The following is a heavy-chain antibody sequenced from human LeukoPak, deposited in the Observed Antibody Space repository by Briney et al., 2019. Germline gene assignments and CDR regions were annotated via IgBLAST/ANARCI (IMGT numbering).Heavy chain of an antibody. CDR1: GFTFSSYE. Sequence: GGSLRLSCAASGFTFSSYEMNWVRQAPGKGLEWVSYISSSSSYIYYADSVKGRFTISRDNAKNSLYLQMNSLRAEDTAVYYCARGNADYYGSGSFFGYSYYMDVWGKGTTVTVSS. V-gene: IGHV3-21*05. D-gene: IGHD3-10*01. CDR2: ISSSSSYI. J-gene: IGHJ6*03. CDR3: ARGNADYYGSGSFFGYSYYMDV.